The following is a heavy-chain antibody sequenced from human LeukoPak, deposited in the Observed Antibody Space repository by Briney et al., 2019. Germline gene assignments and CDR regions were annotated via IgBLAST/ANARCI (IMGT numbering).Heavy chain of an antibody. V-gene: IGHV3-23*01. CDR1: GFAFSNYA. CDR2: ISGFNT. CDR3: AKDVCTSPRCLLYFDS. D-gene: IGHD2-8*01. J-gene: IGHJ4*02. Sequence: PGGSLRLSCTPSGFAFSNYAMNWVRQAPGKGPDWVSGISGFNTYYADSVKGRFTIFRDNSKNVLYLQMDRLRAEDTAVYSCAKDVCTSPRCLLYFDSWGQGTLVTVSS.